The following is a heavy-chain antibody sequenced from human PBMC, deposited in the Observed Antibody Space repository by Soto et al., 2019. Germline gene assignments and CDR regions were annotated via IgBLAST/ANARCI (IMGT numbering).Heavy chain of an antibody. CDR3: ARAGLVIKKVDY. CDR2: INHSGST. J-gene: IGHJ4*02. D-gene: IGHD3-9*01. V-gene: IGHV4-34*01. Sequence: SETLSLTCAVYGGSFSGYYWSWIRQPPGKGLEWIGEINHSGSTNYNPSLKSRVTISVDTSKNQFSLKLSSVTAADTAVYYCARAGLVIKKVDYWGQGTLVTVSS. CDR1: GGSFSGYY.